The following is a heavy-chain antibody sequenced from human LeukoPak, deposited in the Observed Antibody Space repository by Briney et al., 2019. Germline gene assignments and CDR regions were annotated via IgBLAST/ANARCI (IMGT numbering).Heavy chain of an antibody. V-gene: IGHV3-74*01. CDR3: ARAPSEIGGYYPEYFRH. Sequence: GGSLRLSCAAAGFTFSNYWMHWVRQDPGKGLVWVSRIKSDGRTNYADSVKGRFTISRDNAKNTVSLQMNSLRAEDTGVYYCARAPSEIGGYYPEYFRHWGQGTLVTVSS. CDR1: GFTFSNYW. CDR2: IKSDGRT. J-gene: IGHJ1*01. D-gene: IGHD3-22*01.